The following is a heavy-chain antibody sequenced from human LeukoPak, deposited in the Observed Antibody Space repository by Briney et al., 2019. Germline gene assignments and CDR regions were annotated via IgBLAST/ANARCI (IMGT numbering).Heavy chain of an antibody. V-gene: IGHV3-21*01. CDR3: ARERGITASADWFDP. CDR1: GFIFSSYS. J-gene: IGHJ5*02. CDR2: IRSSSSYI. Sequence: PGGSLRLSCAASGFIFSSYSMNWVRQAPGKGLEWVSSIRSSSSYIYYAESVKGRFTISRDNANNSTYLQMNSLRAEDTAVYYCARERGITASADWFDPWGRGTLVTVSS. D-gene: IGHD1-20*01.